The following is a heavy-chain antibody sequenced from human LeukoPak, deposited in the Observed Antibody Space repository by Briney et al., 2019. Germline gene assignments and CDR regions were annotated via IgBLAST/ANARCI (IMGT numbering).Heavy chain of an antibody. J-gene: IGHJ4*02. CDR2: ITRRGDNT. CDR1: GFTYNTCA. CDR3: VKDHKSGRFFDY. Sequence: QSGGSLRLSCAASGFTYNTCAMTWVRQAPGKGLEWVADITRRGDNTYYADSVKGRFTISRDNSKNTLFLEMNSLRAEDTAIYFCVKDHKSGRFFDYWGQGTLVAVSA. V-gene: IGHV3-23*01. D-gene: IGHD3-16*01.